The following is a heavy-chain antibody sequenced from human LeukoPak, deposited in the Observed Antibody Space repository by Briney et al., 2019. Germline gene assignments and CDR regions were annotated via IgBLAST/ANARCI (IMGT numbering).Heavy chain of an antibody. CDR1: GCTFTGYY. Sequence: ASVKVSCKASGCTFTGYYMHWVRQAPGQGLEWMGWINPNSGGTNYAQKFQGWVTMTRDTSISTAYMELSRLRSDDTAVYYCARASTVTTIVDYWGQGTLVTVSS. CDR3: ARASTVTTIVDY. J-gene: IGHJ4*02. V-gene: IGHV1-2*04. D-gene: IGHD4-17*01. CDR2: INPNSGGT.